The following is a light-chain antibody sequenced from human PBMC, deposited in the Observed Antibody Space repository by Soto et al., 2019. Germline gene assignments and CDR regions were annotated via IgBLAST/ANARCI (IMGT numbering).Light chain of an antibody. V-gene: IGLV2-11*01. CDR1: SSDVGGYNY. J-gene: IGLJ2*01. CDR2: DVT. CDR3: QSFDTGLTGPI. Sequence: QSVLTQPRSVSGSPGQSVTISCTGTSSDVGGYNYVSWYQRHPGKAPKLIISDVTKRPSGVPDRFSGSKSDNTASLTISGLQAEDEADYYCQSFDTGLTGPILGIGTKLTVL.